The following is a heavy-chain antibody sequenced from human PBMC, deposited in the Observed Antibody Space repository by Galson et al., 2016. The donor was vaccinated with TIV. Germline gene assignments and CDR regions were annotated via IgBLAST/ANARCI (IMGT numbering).Heavy chain of an antibody. D-gene: IGHD3-22*01. V-gene: IGHV3-11*01. J-gene: IGHJ6*02. Sequence: SLRLSCAASGFTFSDYYMNWIRQAPGKGLEWVSYISTDGGTVFYADSVQGRFTISRDNARNSLYLQMDSLRAGDTAIYFCARAKTMRLADYHFGMDVWGQGTTVTVSS. CDR3: ARAKTMRLADYHFGMDV. CDR1: GFTFSDYY. CDR2: ISTDGGTV.